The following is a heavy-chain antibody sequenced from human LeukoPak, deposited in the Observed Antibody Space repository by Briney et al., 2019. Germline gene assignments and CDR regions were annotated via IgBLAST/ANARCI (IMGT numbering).Heavy chain of an antibody. D-gene: IGHD2-21*01. CDR2: ISGSGGST. CDR1: GFTFSSYA. V-gene: IGHV3-23*01. Sequence: PGGSLRLSCAASGFTFSSYAMSWVRQAPGKGLEWVSAISGSGGSTYYADSVKGRFTISRDNSKNTLYLQMNSLRAEDTAVYYCAKDANDPVPRAYCGGDCPSYWYFDLWGRGTLVTVSS. CDR3: AKDANDPVPRAYCGGDCPSYWYFDL. J-gene: IGHJ2*01.